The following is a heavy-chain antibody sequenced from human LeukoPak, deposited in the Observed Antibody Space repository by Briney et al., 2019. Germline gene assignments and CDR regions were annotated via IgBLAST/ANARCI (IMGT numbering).Heavy chain of an antibody. Sequence: ASVKVSCKVSGYTLTELSMHWVRQAPGKGLEWMGGFDPEDGETIYAQKFQGRVTMTEDTSTDTAYMELSSLRSEDTAVYYCAREDAGYSSGWYRGGFDYWGQGTLVTVSS. J-gene: IGHJ4*02. D-gene: IGHD6-19*01. CDR3: AREDAGYSSGWYRGGFDY. CDR1: GYTLTELS. CDR2: FDPEDGET. V-gene: IGHV1-24*01.